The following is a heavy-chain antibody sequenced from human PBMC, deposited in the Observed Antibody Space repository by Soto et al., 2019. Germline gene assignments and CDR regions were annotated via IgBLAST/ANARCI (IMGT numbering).Heavy chain of an antibody. J-gene: IGHJ4*02. CDR3: AGKGAYGSGTFDY. CDR2: IIPIFGTA. V-gene: IGHV1-69*13. CDR1: GCTFSSYA. D-gene: IGHD3-10*01. Sequence: SVKVSCKASGCTFSSYAISWVRQAPGQGLEWMGGIIPIFGTANYAQKFQGRVTITADESTSTAYMELSSLRSEDTAVYYCAGKGAYGSGTFDYWGQGTLVTVSS.